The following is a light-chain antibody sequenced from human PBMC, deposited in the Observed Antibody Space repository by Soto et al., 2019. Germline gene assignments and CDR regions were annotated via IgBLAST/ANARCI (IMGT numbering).Light chain of an antibody. CDR3: QQYNYWPWT. V-gene: IGKV3-15*01. J-gene: IGKJ1*01. CDR2: GAS. CDR1: QSISDT. Sequence: EIGMTHSPATLSVSPWGIATLSCRASQSISDTLAWYQQKPGQAPRLLIYGASTRATRIPARFSGSGSGTEFTLTISSLQSEDFAVYYCQQYNYWPWTFGQGT.